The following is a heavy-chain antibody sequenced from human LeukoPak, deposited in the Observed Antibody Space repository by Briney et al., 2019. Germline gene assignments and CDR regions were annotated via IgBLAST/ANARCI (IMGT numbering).Heavy chain of an antibody. J-gene: IGHJ5*02. CDR3: RSITLVRGGHGTEKNNLFDP. D-gene: IGHD3-10*01. CDR2: IYYSGST. V-gene: IGHV4-39*01. Sequence: SETLSLTCTVSGDSIFGSSYYWGWIRQPPGKGLEWIGSIYYSGSTHYNPSLKSRVTISVDTSKNQFFLRLSSVTATDTAGATNRSITLVRGGHGTEKNNLFDPWGQGTLVTVSS. CDR1: GDSIFGSSYY.